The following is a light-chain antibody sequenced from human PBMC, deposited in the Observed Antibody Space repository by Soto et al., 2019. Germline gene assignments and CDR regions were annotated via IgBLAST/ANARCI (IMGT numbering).Light chain of an antibody. CDR2: GAS. Sequence: EIVLTQSPGTLSLSPGERATLSCRASQSVIGNYLAWYQQKPGQAPRLLFYGASTRAAGSPDRFSGSGSGKDFPLKISTLESEDFAFYFCQIYNSSPWTFGQGTKVDIK. V-gene: IGKV3-20*01. J-gene: IGKJ1*01. CDR1: QSVIGNY. CDR3: QIYNSSPWT.